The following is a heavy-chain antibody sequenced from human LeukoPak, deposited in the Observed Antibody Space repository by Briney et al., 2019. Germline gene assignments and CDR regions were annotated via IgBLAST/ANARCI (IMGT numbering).Heavy chain of an antibody. CDR2: ISSSSSTI. CDR1: GFDFSDAW. V-gene: IGHV3-48*02. Sequence: GGSLRLSCATSGFDFSDAWMSWVRQAPGKGLEWVSYISSSSSTIYYANSLKGRFTISRDNAKNSLYLQMNSLRDEDTAVYYCARDRRGLFSLFDYWGQGTLVTVSS. J-gene: IGHJ4*02. D-gene: IGHD3-10*01. CDR3: ARDRRGLFSLFDY.